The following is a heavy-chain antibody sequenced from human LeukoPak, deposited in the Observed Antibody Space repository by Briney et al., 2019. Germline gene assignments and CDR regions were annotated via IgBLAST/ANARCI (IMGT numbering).Heavy chain of an antibody. CDR2: IYYTGRS. Sequence: SETLSLTCTVSGGSITTHYWTWIRQPPGKGLEWIGHIYYTGRSSYNPSLESRVTISADRSKNQFSLRLSSVTAADTAVYYCARGQRFLDRVNHYFDYWGQGTLVTVSS. V-gene: IGHV4-59*11. J-gene: IGHJ4*02. CDR3: ARGQRFLDRVNHYFDY. D-gene: IGHD3-3*01. CDR1: GGSITTHY.